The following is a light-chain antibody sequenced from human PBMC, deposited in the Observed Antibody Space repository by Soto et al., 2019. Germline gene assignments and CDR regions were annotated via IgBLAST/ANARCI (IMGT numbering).Light chain of an antibody. Sequence: DIQMTQSPSSVSASVGDRVTITCRASQGISSWLAWYQQKPGKAPKLLIYAASSLQSGVPSRSGCGGSGTDFTLTIRSLQPEDFAASDDQQANSFPHTFGQGTKLEIK. V-gene: IGKV1-12*01. CDR3: QQANSFPHT. CDR2: AAS. CDR1: QGISSW. J-gene: IGKJ2*01.